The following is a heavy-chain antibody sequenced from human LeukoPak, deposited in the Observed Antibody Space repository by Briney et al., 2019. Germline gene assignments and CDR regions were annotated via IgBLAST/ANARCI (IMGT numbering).Heavy chain of an antibody. J-gene: IGHJ4*02. CDR2: IYYGGNT. CDR1: GDSISTYY. Sequence: HPSETLSLTCTVSGDSISTYYWSWVRQPPGKGLEWIGYIYYGGNTNYNPSLKSRVTISVDTSKNQFSLKLSSVTAADTAVYYCARHAGYSSGWSGDYFDYWGQGTLVTVSS. V-gene: IGHV4-59*08. CDR3: ARHAGYSSGWSGDYFDY. D-gene: IGHD6-19*01.